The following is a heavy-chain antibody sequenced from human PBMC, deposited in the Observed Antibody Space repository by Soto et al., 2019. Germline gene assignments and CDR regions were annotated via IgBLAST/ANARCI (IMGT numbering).Heavy chain of an antibody. CDR2: IYYSGST. J-gene: IGHJ6*02. V-gene: IGHV4-31*03. D-gene: IGHD3-22*01. Sequence: QVQLQESGPGLVKPSQTLSLTCTVSGGSISSGGYYWSWIRQHPGKGLEWIGYIYYSGSTYYNPSLKSRVTISVDTSKNQFSLKLSSVTAADTAVYYCARGDYYDSSGLYYYYGMDVWGQGTTVTVSS. CDR1: GGSISSGGYY. CDR3: ARGDYYDSSGLYYYYGMDV.